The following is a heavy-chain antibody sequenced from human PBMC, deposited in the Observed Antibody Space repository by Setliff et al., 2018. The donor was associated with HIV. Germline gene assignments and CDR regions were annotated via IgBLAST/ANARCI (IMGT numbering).Heavy chain of an antibody. CDR3: AKENGIDSYFHY. V-gene: IGHV3-23*01. D-gene: IGHD1-26*01. J-gene: IGHJ4*02. CDR2: ISGSGGST. CDR1: GFTFSSYA. Sequence: GGSLRLSCASSGFTFSSYAMTWVRQAPGKGLECVAVISGSGGSTYYADSVKGRFTISRDNSKNTLYLQMNSLRAEDTAIYYCAKENGIDSYFHYWGQGTLVTVSS.